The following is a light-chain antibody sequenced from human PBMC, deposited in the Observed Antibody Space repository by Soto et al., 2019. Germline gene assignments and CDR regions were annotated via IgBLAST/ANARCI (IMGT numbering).Light chain of an antibody. CDR2: KDS. Sequence: SYELTQPPSVSVSPGQTARITCSGDALPKQYAYWYQQKPGQAPVLVIYKDSERPSGIPERFSGSSSGTTVTLTISGVQAEDEADYYCQSADSSGTYGVFGGGTKRPS. V-gene: IGLV3-25*03. CDR1: ALPKQY. J-gene: IGLJ2*01. CDR3: QSADSSGTYGV.